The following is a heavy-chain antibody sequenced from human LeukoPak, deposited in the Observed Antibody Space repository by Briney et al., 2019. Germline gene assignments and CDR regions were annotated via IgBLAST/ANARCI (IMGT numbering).Heavy chain of an antibody. D-gene: IGHD5/OR15-5a*01. CDR1: GGSISSGYY. J-gene: IGHJ4*02. Sequence: SETLSLTCTISGGSISSGYYWGWIRQPPGKGLEWIGSIYHSGSTYYNPSLKSRVTISVDTSKNQFSLKLSSVTAADTAVYYCARANRVSLYYFDYWGQGTLVTVSS. CDR2: IYHSGST. CDR3: ARANRVSLYYFDY. V-gene: IGHV4-38-2*02.